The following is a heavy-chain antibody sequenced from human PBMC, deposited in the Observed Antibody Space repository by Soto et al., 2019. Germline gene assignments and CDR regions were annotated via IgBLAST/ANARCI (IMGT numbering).Heavy chain of an antibody. Sequence: SETLSLTCTVSGDSIISSDFYWGWVRQPPGKGLELIGSIFYLGSSYYNPSLKSRVTMSVDTSKNQFSLRLRSVTAADTALYFCARHSLALRKNNWFDPWGQGIMVTVSS. CDR2: IFYLGSS. CDR1: GDSIISSDFY. D-gene: IGHD3-3*02. V-gene: IGHV4-39*01. CDR3: ARHSLALRKNNWFDP. J-gene: IGHJ5*02.